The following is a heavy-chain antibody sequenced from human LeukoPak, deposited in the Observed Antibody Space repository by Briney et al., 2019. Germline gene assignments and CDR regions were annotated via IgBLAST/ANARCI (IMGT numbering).Heavy chain of an antibody. Sequence: SETLSLTCTVSGGSISSSSYYWGRIRQPPRKGLEWIGSIYYSGSTYYNPSLKSRVTISVDTSKNQFSLTLSSVTAADTAVYYCARTNHDYGDYGDYYYYMDVWGKGTTVTVSS. V-gene: IGHV4-39*01. J-gene: IGHJ6*03. D-gene: IGHD4-17*01. CDR3: ARTNHDYGDYGDYYYYMDV. CDR1: GGSISSSSYY. CDR2: IYYSGST.